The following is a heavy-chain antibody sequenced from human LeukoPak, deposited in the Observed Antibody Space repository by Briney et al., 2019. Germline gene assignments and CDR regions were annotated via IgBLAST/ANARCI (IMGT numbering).Heavy chain of an antibody. CDR2: IRYDGSNK. CDR3: ARDRAYYYGSGDVGY. D-gene: IGHD3-10*01. Sequence: GGSLRLSCAASGFTFSSYGMHWVRQAPGKGLEWVAFIRYDGSNKYYADSVKGRFTISRDNVKNTVYLQMNSLRAEDTAVYYCARDRAYYYGSGDVGYWGQGTLVTVSS. CDR1: GFTFSSYG. V-gene: IGHV3-30*02. J-gene: IGHJ4*02.